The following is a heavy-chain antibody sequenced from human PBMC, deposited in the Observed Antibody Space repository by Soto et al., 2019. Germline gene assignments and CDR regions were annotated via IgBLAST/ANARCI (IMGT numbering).Heavy chain of an antibody. CDR3: ARNGGVIARVWTNNWFDP. Sequence: QVQLVQSGAEVKKPGSSVKVSCKASGGTFSSYAISWVRQAPGQGLESMGGIIPIFGTANYAQKFQDRVTITADESTSTAYMELSSLRAEDTAVYYCARNGGVIARVWTNNWFDPWGPGTLVTVSS. CDR2: IIPIFGTA. J-gene: IGHJ5*02. CDR1: GGTFSSYA. V-gene: IGHV1-69*01. D-gene: IGHD3-16*02.